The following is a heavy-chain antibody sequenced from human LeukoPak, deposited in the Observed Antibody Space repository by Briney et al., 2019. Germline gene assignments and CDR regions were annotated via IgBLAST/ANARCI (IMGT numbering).Heavy chain of an antibody. V-gene: IGHV3-30*02. CDR1: GFTFSSYG. J-gene: IGHJ1*01. D-gene: IGHD2-2*01. CDR2: IRYDGSNK. CDR3: AKDWTSCSACFQH. Sequence: GGSLRLSCAASGFTFSSYGMHWVRQAPGKGLEWVAFIRYDGSNKYYTDSVKGRFTISRDNSKNTLYLQMNSLRAEDTAVYYCAKDWTSCSACFQHWGQGTLVTVSS.